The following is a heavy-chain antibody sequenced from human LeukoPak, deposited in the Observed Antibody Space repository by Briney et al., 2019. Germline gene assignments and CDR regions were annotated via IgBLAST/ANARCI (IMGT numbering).Heavy chain of an antibody. CDR3: ARGIGGHNWFDP. CDR2: IIPIFGTA. Sequence: ASVKVSCKASGGTFSSYAISWVRQAPGQGVEWMGGIIPIFGTANYAQKFQGRVTITADESTSTAYMELSSLRSEDTAVYYCARGIGGHNWFDPWGQGTLVTVSS. CDR1: GGTFSSYA. D-gene: IGHD2-15*01. J-gene: IGHJ5*02. V-gene: IGHV1-69*13.